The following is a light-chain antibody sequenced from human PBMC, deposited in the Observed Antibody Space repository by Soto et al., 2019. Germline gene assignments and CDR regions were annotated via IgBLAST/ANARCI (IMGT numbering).Light chain of an antibody. V-gene: IGKV3-11*01. Sequence: DIVLTQSPATLSSSPGDSATIPCRASQRVSSYLAWYQQKTGQAPRLLIYDESTRDTGIPERFSGGGSGTDLTLTISRLEPEDFAVYYCQKFSSYPLTCGGGTKVDIK. J-gene: IGKJ4*01. CDR3: QKFSSYPLT. CDR2: DES. CDR1: QRVSSY.